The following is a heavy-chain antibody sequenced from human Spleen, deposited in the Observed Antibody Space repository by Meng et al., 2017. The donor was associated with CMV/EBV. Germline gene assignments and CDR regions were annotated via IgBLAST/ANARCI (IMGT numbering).Heavy chain of an antibody. J-gene: IGHJ4*02. CDR3: ARGPEVIVVVPPTD. CDR1: GGSFSGYY. CDR2: INHSGST. Sequence: SETLSLTCAVYGGSFSGYYWSWIRQPPGKGLEWIGEINHSGSTNYNPSLKSRVTISVDTSKNQFSLKLSSVTAADTAVYYCARGPEVIVVVPPTDWGQGTLVTVSS. D-gene: IGHD2-2*01. V-gene: IGHV4-34*01.